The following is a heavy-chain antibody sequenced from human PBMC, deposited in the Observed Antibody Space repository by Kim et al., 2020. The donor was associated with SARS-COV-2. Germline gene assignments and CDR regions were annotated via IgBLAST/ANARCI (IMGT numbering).Heavy chain of an antibody. D-gene: IGHD3-10*01. J-gene: IGHJ4*02. CDR3: ARSHWVRGVPPFDY. Sequence: AGSVKCRFTISRDNSKNTLYLQMNSLRAEDTAVYYCARSHWVRGVPPFDYWGQGTLVTVSS. V-gene: IGHV3-23*01.